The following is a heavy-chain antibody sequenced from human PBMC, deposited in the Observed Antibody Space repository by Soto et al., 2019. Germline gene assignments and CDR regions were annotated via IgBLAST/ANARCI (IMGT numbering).Heavy chain of an antibody. CDR2: IYYSGST. Sequence: SETLSLTCTVSGGSISSGDYYWSWIRQHPGKGLEWIGYIYYSGSTYYNPSLKSRVTISVDTSKNQFSLKLSSVTAADTAVYYGARWWSGSRQGFDHWGQGTLVTVSS. V-gene: IGHV4-31*03. D-gene: IGHD3-3*01. CDR3: ARWWSGSRQGFDH. CDR1: GGSISSGDYY. J-gene: IGHJ5*02.